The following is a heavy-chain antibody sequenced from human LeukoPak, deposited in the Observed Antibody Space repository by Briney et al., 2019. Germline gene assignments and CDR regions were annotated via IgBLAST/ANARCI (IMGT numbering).Heavy chain of an antibody. J-gene: IGHJ3*02. V-gene: IGHV3-74*01. CDR2: INGDGSST. CDR3: SSGNSHAFDI. CDR1: GFTFSSYW. Sequence: PGGSLRLSCAASGFTFSSYWMHWVRQAPGKGLVWVSRINGDGSSTSYADSVKGRFTISRDNAKNTLYLQMNNLRAEDTAVYYCSSGNSHAFDIRGQGTMVTVSS. D-gene: IGHD4-23*01.